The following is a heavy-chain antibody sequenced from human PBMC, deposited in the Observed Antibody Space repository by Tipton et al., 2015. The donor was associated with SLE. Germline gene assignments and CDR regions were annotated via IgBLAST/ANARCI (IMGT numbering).Heavy chain of an antibody. J-gene: IGHJ5*02. V-gene: IGHV3-21*01. D-gene: IGHD4-23*01. CDR2: ISSSSSYI. CDR1: GFTFSSYS. CDR3: ARDLYGGNFPGGWFDP. Sequence: SLRLSCAASGFTFSSYSMNWVRQAPGKGLEWVSSISSSSSYIYYADSVKGRFTISRDNAKNSLYLQMNSLRAEDTAVYYCARDLYGGNFPGGWFDPWGQGTLITVSS.